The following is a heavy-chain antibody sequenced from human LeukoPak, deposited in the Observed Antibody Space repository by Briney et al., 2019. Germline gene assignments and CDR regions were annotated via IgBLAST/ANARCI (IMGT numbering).Heavy chain of an antibody. V-gene: IGHV1-2*02. Sequence: ASVKVSCKTSGYTFTAYYTLWVRQAPGQGPEWMGWINPNNGGTNCAQKFQGRVTMTRDTSISAAYMELSRLRSDDTAVYYCARVGGFGELSWGQGTLVTVSS. D-gene: IGHD3-10*01. CDR3: ARVGGFGELS. J-gene: IGHJ4*02. CDR1: GYTFTAYY. CDR2: INPNNGGT.